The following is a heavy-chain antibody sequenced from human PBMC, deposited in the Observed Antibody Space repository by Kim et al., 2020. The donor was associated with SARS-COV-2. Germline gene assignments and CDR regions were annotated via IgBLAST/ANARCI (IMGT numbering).Heavy chain of an antibody. V-gene: IGHV3-30-3*01. J-gene: IGHJ6*04. CDR2: ISYDGNNA. CDR3: GRDGVAAYFYHGVDV. D-gene: IGHD3-16*01. CDR1: GFMFSTYA. Sequence: GGSLRLSCAASGFMFSTYAMHWVRLAPGKGLEWVAVISYDGNNANYAYSVQGRFTISRDSSKNTVYLQMNSLRPEDTALYSCGRDGVAAYFYHGVDVWGEGTTVTVSS.